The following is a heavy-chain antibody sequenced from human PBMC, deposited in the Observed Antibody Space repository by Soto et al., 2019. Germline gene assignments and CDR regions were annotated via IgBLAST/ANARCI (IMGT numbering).Heavy chain of an antibody. J-gene: IGHJ4*02. CDR3: VKDVVGIAGRRGGFDY. V-gene: IGHV3-23*01. Sequence: EVQLLESGGGLVQPGGSLRLSCAATGFTFSNYAMSWVRQAPGKGLEWVSSTGGSGSSTYYAESVKGRFTISRDNSKNTLYLQMNSLRAEDTAVYYCVKDVVGIAGRRGGFDYWGQGALVTVSS. D-gene: IGHD6-6*01. CDR1: GFTFSNYA. CDR2: TGGSGSST.